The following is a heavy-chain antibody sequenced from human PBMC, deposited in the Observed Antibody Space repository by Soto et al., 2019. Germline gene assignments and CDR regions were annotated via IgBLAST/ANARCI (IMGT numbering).Heavy chain of an antibody. D-gene: IGHD3-10*01. V-gene: IGHV4-31*03. Sequence: QVQLQESGPGLVKPSQTLSLTCTVSGGSISSGGYYRSWIRQHPGKGLEWIGYIYYSGRTYYNPSLKSRVTISVDQSKNQCSLKLSSVTAADTAVYYCARFPSKEGSYSPLVDYWGQGTLVTVSS. J-gene: IGHJ4*02. CDR3: ARFPSKEGSYSPLVDY. CDR2: IYYSGRT. CDR1: GGSISSGGYY.